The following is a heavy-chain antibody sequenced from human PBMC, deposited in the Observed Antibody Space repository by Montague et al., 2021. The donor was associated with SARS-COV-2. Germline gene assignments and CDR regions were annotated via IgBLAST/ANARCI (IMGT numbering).Heavy chain of an antibody. CDR3: AAGQSSSWL. CDR1: GFTFSSYW. Sequence: SLRLSCAASGFTFSSYWMSWVRQAPGKGLEWVANIKQDGSEKYYVDSVKGRFTISRDNAQTSLYLQMNSLRVEDTAVYYCAAGQSSSWLWGQGTLVIVSS. J-gene: IGHJ4*02. CDR2: IKQDGSEK. V-gene: IGHV3-7*01. D-gene: IGHD6-13*01.